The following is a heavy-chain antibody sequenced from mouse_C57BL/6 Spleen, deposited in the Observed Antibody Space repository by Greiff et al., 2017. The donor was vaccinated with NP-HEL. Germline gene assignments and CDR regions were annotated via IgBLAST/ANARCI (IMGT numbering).Heavy chain of an antibody. V-gene: IGHV2-2*01. CDR2: IWSGGST. CDR1: GFSLTSYG. D-gene: IGHD1-2*01. Sequence: VKLQESGPGLVQPSQSLSITCTVSGFSLTSYGVHWVRQSPGKGLEWLGVIWSGGSTDYNAAFISRLSISKDNSKSQVFFKMNSLQADDTAIYYCARPHYDGYAMDYWGQGTSVTVSS. CDR3: ARPHYDGYAMDY. J-gene: IGHJ4*01.